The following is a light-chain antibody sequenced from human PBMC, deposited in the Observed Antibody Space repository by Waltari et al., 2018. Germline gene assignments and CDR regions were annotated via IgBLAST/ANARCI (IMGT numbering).Light chain of an antibody. J-gene: IGKJ4*01. CDR3: QQYHTIPPT. Sequence: DIVMTQSPDSLAVSLGEGATIKCSSNQSLFYSANYRHYLAWYQQKPRQAPRLLINWASTRESGVPDRFIGSGSGTDFILTISSLQPEDVALYFCQQYHTIPPTFGGGTKVEIK. CDR1: QSLFYSANYRHY. V-gene: IGKV4-1*01. CDR2: WAS.